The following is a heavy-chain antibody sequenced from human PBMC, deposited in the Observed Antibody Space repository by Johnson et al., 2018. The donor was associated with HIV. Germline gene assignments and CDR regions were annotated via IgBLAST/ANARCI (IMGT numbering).Heavy chain of an antibody. V-gene: IGHV3-30*04. CDR1: GFTFSSYA. Sequence: QVQLVESGGGVVQPGRSLRLSCAASGFTFSSYAMHWVRQAPGKGLEWVAIISYDGSNKYYADSVKGRFTISRDNSKNTLYLQMNSLRADDTAVYYCAREGKIFEVPIDAFDIWGQGTLVTVSS. CDR3: AREGKIFEVPIDAFDI. J-gene: IGHJ3*02. D-gene: IGHD3-3*01. CDR2: ISYDGSNK.